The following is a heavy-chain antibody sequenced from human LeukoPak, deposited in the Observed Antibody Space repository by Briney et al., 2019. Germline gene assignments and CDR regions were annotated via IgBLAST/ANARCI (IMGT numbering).Heavy chain of an antibody. CDR2: MNPNSGNT. Sequence: ASVKVSCKASGDTFTNYDINWVRQATGQGLVWMGWMNPNSGNTGYAQKFQGRVTMTRNTSISTAYMELSSLTSEDTAVYYCARGAPESSGYYRHFDYWAQGTLVTVSS. CDR1: GDTFTNYD. V-gene: IGHV1-8*01. J-gene: IGHJ4*02. D-gene: IGHD3-22*01. CDR3: ARGAPESSGYYRHFDY.